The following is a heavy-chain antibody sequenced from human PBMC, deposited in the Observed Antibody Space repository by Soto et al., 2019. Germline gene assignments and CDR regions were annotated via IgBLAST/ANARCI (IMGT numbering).Heavy chain of an antibody. CDR1: GFSLTTSGVG. V-gene: IGHV2-5*02. CDR3: AHRTTTVTWWFDP. J-gene: IGHJ5*02. D-gene: IGHD4-17*01. Sequence: QITLKESGPTLVKPTQTLTLTCTFSGFSLTTSGVGVGWIRQPPGKALEWLALIYWDDDKRYSPSLKSTLTTTXEXXKTQVVLTMTNMDPADTATYFCAHRTTTVTWWFDPWGQGTLVTVSS. CDR2: IYWDDDK.